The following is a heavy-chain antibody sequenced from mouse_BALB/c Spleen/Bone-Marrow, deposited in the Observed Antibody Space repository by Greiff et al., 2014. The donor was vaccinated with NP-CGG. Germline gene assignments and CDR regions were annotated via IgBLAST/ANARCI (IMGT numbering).Heavy chain of an antibody. CDR1: GYTFTSYT. Sequence: LVESGAELARPGASVKMSCKASGYTFTSYTMHWVKQRPGQGLEWIGYINPSSGYTNYNQKFKDKATLTAGKSSSTAYMQLSSLTSEDSAVYYCALANWDIGGPFAYWGQGTLVTASA. V-gene: IGHV1-4*01. J-gene: IGHJ3*01. CDR2: INPSSGYT. CDR3: ALANWDIGGPFAY. D-gene: IGHD4-1*01.